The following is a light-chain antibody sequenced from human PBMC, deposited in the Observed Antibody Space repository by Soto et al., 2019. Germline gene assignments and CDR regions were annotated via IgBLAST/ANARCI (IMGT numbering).Light chain of an antibody. V-gene: IGKV3-11*01. CDR2: DAS. Sequence: EIVLTQSPATLSLSPGKTATLSCRASQSVSTYLAWPHQKPCKTPRLLIYDASNRATGIPATFSGSGSATDFTHTNSSLAAADFVVFYCQQRCDVEGFTFGHGTKVDIK. CDR1: QSVSTY. CDR3: QQRCDVEGFT. J-gene: IGKJ3*01.